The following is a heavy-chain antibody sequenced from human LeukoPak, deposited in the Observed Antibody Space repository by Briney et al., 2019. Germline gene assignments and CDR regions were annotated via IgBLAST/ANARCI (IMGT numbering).Heavy chain of an antibody. V-gene: IGHV1-2*02. D-gene: IGHD5-12*01. J-gene: IGHJ4*02. CDR3: ARDDDLIVATEIDY. CDR2: INPNSGGT. CDR1: GYTFTGYY. Sequence: GASVKVSCKASGYTFTGYYMHWVRQAPGQGLEWMGWINPNSGGTNYAQKFQGRVTMTRDTSISTAYMELSRLRSDDTAVYYCARDDDLIVATEIDYWGQGTLVTVSS.